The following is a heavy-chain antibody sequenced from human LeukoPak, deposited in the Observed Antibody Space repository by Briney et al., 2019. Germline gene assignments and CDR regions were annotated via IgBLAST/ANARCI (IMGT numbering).Heavy chain of an antibody. J-gene: IGHJ3*02. D-gene: IGHD6-13*01. Sequence: SETLSLTCTVSGGSISSYYWSWIRQPAGKGLDWIGRIYSIGTTDYNPSLKSRVTMSVDTSKNQFSLKLTSVTAADTAVYYCARYSSSWTDAFDIWGQGTMVTVSS. V-gene: IGHV4-4*07. CDR1: GGSISSYY. CDR2: IYSIGTT. CDR3: ARYSSSWTDAFDI.